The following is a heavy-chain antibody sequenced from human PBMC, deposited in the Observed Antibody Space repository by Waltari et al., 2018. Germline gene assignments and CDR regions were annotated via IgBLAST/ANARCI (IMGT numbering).Heavy chain of an antibody. CDR3: ARDGDTAMVRDYYYGMNV. CDR2: IIPIVGTA. CDR1: GGTFSSYA. V-gene: IGHV1-69*01. Sequence: QVQLVQSGAEVKKPGSSVKVSCKASGGTFSSYAISWVRPAPGPGLEWMGGIIPIVGTANYAQKFQGRVTITADESTSTAYMELSSLRSEDTAVYYCARDGDTAMVRDYYYGMNVWGQGTTVTVSS. J-gene: IGHJ6*02. D-gene: IGHD5-18*01.